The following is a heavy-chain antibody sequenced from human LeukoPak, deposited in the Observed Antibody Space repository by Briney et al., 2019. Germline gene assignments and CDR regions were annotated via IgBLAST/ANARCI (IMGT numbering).Heavy chain of an antibody. J-gene: IGHJ4*02. Sequence: SETLSLTCTVSGGSISSSSYYWGWIRQPPGKGLEWIGSIYYSGSTYYNPSLKSRVTISVDTSKNQFSLKLSSVTAADTAVYYCARSYYDILTGYQEFDYWGQGTLVTVSS. V-gene: IGHV4-39*07. CDR2: IYYSGST. D-gene: IGHD3-9*01. CDR3: ARSYYDILTGYQEFDY. CDR1: GGSISSSSYY.